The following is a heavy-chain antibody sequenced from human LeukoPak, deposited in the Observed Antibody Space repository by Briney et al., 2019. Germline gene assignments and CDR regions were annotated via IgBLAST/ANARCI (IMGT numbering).Heavy chain of an antibody. CDR3: ARPFAYSSSSYFDY. Sequence: SETLSLTCSVSGGSVSSYYWSWIRQPPGKGLEWIGYVYYTGSTNYNPPLKSRVTMFEDKSKNQFSLRLSSVTVADTAVYYCARPFAYSSSSYFDYWGQGSLVTVSS. CDR1: GGSVSSYY. V-gene: IGHV4-59*08. D-gene: IGHD6-6*01. J-gene: IGHJ4*02. CDR2: VYYTGST.